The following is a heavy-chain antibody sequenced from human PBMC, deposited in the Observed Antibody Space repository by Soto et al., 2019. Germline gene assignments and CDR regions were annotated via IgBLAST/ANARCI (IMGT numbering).Heavy chain of an antibody. Sequence: PSETLSLTCTVSGGSISSGGYYWILIRQHPGKGLEWIGYIYYSGSTYYNPSLKSRVTISVDTSKNQFSLKLSSVTAADTAVYYCARVEGNYYDSSGYHAGSAFDIWGQGTMVTVSS. CDR2: IYYSGST. CDR3: ARVEGNYYDSSGYHAGSAFDI. CDR1: GGSISSGGYY. J-gene: IGHJ3*02. D-gene: IGHD3-22*01. V-gene: IGHV4-31*03.